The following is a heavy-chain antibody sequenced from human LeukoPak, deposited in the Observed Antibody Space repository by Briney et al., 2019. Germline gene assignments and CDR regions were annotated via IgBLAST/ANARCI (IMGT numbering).Heavy chain of an antibody. V-gene: IGHV4-38-2*01. CDR3: ARDLVAGMMGGYYFDY. CDR2: IYHSGST. Sequence: SETLSLTCAVSGYSISSGYYWGWIRQPPGKGLEWIGSIYHSGSTYYNPSLKSRVTISVDTSKNQFSLKLSSVTAADTAVYYCARDLVAGMMGGYYFDYWGQGTLVTVSS. J-gene: IGHJ4*02. CDR1: GYSISSGYY. D-gene: IGHD6-19*01.